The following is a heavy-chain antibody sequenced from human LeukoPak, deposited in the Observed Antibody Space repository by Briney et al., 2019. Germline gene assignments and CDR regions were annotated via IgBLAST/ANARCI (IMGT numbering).Heavy chain of an antibody. J-gene: IGHJ1*01. Sequence: GVSLRLSCAASGVTFSSYSMNWVRQAPGKGLEWVSYIGPSSDNINYADSVKGRFTVSRDNAKNSVYLQMNSLRAEDTAVYYCARVNPSNSGFYAYWGQGTLVTVSS. CDR3: ARVNPSNSGFYAY. CDR1: GVTFSSYS. CDR2: IGPSSDNI. V-gene: IGHV3-48*04. D-gene: IGHD1-26*01.